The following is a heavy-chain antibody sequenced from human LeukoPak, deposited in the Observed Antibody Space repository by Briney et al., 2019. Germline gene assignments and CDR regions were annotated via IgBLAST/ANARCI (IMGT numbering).Heavy chain of an antibody. Sequence: GRSLRLSCAASGFTFDDYAMHWVRQAPGKGLEWVSGISWNSGSIGYADSVKGRFTISRDNAKNSLYLQMNSLRAEDTALYYCAKVMGIAVAAGHFDYWGQGTLVTVSS. V-gene: IGHV3-9*01. CDR1: GFTFDDYA. CDR3: AKVMGIAVAAGHFDY. D-gene: IGHD6-19*01. CDR2: ISWNSGSI. J-gene: IGHJ4*02.